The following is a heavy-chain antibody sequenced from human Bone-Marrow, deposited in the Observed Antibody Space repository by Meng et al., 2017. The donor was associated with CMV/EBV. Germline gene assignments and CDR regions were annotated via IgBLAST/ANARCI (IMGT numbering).Heavy chain of an antibody. CDR3: ARVGVGADLYYYYYGMDV. D-gene: IGHD1-26*01. Sequence: GESLKISCAASGFTFSSYSMNWVRQAPGKGLEWVSSISSSSSYIYYADSVKGRFTISRDNAKNSLYLQMNSLRAEDTAVYYCARVGVGADLYYYYYGMDVWGQGTTVTVSS. V-gene: IGHV3-21*04. CDR1: GFTFSSYS. J-gene: IGHJ6*02. CDR2: ISSSSSYI.